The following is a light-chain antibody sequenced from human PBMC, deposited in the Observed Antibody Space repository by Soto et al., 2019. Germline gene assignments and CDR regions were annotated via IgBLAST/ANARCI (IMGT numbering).Light chain of an antibody. CDR2: AAS. CDR3: QQYGSSRFT. V-gene: IGKV3-20*01. CDR1: QSISSSY. Sequence: EIVLTQSPGTLSLSPGERATLSCRASQSISSSYLAWYQQKPGQAPRLLVYAASSRDTGIPDRFSGSGSGTDFTLTISRLEPEDFAVYYCQQYGSSRFTFGPGTKVDIK. J-gene: IGKJ3*01.